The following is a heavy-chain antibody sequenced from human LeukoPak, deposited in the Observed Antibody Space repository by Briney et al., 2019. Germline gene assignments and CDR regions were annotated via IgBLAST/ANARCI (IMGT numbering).Heavy chain of an antibody. J-gene: IGHJ4*02. CDR3: AKDGYNYYVDY. D-gene: IGHD5-24*01. V-gene: IGHV3-30*02. CDR1: GFTFSSYG. CDR2: IGYDGSNK. Sequence: GGSLRLSCVASGFTFSSYGMHWVRQAPGKGLEWVAFIGYDGSNKYYRDSVKGRFTICRDNSKNTLYLQMNSLRAEDTAVYYCAKDGYNYYVDYWGQGTLVTVSS.